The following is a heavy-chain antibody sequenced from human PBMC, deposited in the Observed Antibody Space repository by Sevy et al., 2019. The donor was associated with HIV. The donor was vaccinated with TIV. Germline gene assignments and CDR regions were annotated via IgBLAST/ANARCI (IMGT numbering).Heavy chain of an antibody. CDR3: ARTGIGISGLTGAMDV. CDR2: ISSRETTI. J-gene: IGHJ6*02. D-gene: IGHD2-15*01. Sequence: GGSLRLSCAASGFSFSSYEINWVRQAPGKGLEWVSYISSRETTIYYAVSGKGRFTISRDNAKNSLFLQMNSLRADDTAVYYCARTGIGISGLTGAMDVWGQGTTVTVSS. V-gene: IGHV3-48*03. CDR1: GFSFSSYE.